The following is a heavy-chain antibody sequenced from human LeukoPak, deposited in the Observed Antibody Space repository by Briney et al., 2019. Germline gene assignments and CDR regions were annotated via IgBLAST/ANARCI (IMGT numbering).Heavy chain of an antibody. CDR2: INWNGGST. D-gene: IGHD3-22*01. CDR1: GFTFEDYG. Sequence: GGSLRLSCAASGFTFEDYGMNWVRQAPGKGLEWVSGINWNGGSTGYADSVKGRFTISRDNAKNSLYLQMNSLRAEDTALYHCAREMYYYDSSGYYLGAFDIWGQGTMVTVSS. CDR3: AREMYYYDSSGYYLGAFDI. V-gene: IGHV3-20*01. J-gene: IGHJ3*02.